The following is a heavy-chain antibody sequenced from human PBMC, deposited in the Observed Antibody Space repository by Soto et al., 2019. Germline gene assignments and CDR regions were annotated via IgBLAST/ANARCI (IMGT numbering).Heavy chain of an antibody. CDR3: ARSVAAAGHYYFDY. D-gene: IGHD6-13*01. CDR2: IIPLFGTA. V-gene: IGHV1-69*13. CDR1: GGTFSSYA. J-gene: IGHJ4*02. Sequence: ASVKVSCKASGGTFSSYAISWVRQAPGQGLEWMGGIIPLFGTANYAQRFQGRVTITADESTSTAYMELSSVRSEDTAVYYCARSVAAAGHYYFDYWGQGTLVTVSS.